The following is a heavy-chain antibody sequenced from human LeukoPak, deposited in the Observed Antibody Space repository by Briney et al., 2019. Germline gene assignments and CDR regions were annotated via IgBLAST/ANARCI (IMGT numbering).Heavy chain of an antibody. V-gene: IGHV3-15*01. J-gene: IGHJ6*04. CDR3: TTNSGGYGVDV. D-gene: IGHD1-26*01. CDR1: GFTFSIHW. CDR2: IKSESDGGTT. Sequence: TGGSLRLSCAASGFTFSIHWMSWVRQAPGKGLEWVGRIKSESDGGTTAYAAPVNGRFSISRDDSKNTLYVHMNSLRSEDTAVYYCTTNSGGYGVDVWGKGITVTVSS.